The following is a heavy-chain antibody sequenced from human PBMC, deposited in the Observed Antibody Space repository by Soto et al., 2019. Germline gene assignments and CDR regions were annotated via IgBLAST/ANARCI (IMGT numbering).Heavy chain of an antibody. V-gene: IGHV3-23*01. CDR1: GVTSVSYA. J-gene: IGHJ6*02. D-gene: IGHD3-3*01. CDR2: ISGSGGST. CDR3: AKDLEDFWSGYYPYYYYGMDV. Sequence: PVGSLRHSRTAAGVTSVSYARSRIRQTPGKGLEWVSAISGSGGSTYYADSVKGRFTISRDNSKNTLYLQMNSLRAEDTAVYYCAKDLEDFWSGYYPYYYYGMDVWGQGTTVTVSS.